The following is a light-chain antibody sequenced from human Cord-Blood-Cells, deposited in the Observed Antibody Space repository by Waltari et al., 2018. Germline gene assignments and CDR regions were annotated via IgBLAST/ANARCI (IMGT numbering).Light chain of an antibody. CDR2: DVS. CDR3: SSYTSSSTLV. CDR1: SSDVGGYNY. Sequence: QSALTQPASVSGSPGQSITISCTGTSSDVGGYNYVSWYQQHPGKAPKRMIYDVSHRPYGVSNRFSGSKSGNMASLTISGLQAEDEADYYCSSYTSSSTLVFGGGTKLTVL. J-gene: IGLJ2*01. V-gene: IGLV2-14*01.